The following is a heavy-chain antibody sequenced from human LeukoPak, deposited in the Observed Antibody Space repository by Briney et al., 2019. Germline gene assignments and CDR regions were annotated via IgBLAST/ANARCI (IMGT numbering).Heavy chain of an antibody. CDR3: ARELANSSSSEGPPGY. Sequence: ASVKVSCKASGYTFTSYYMHWVRQAPGQGLEWMGIINPSGGSTSYAQKFQGRVTMTRDMSTSTVYMELSSLRSEDTAVYYCARELANSSSSEGPPGYWGQETLVTVSS. J-gene: IGHJ4*02. CDR1: GYTFTSYY. V-gene: IGHV1-46*01. D-gene: IGHD6-6*01. CDR2: INPSGGST.